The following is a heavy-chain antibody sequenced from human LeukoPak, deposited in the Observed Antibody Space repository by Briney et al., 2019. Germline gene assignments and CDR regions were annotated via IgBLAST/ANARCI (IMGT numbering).Heavy chain of an antibody. J-gene: IGHJ4*02. CDR3: ARLSDPGSYYDY. CDR1: GGSISSYY. V-gene: IGHV4-59*08. D-gene: IGHD3-10*01. Sequence: PSETLSLTCTVSGGSISSYYWSWIRQPPGKGLEWIGYIYYSGSTNYNPSLKSRVTISVDTSKNQFSLKLSSVTAADTAVYYCARLSDPGSYYDYWGQGTLVTVSS. CDR2: IYYSGST.